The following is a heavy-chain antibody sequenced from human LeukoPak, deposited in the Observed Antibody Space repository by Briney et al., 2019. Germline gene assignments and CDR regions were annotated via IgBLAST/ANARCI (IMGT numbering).Heavy chain of an antibody. D-gene: IGHD6-13*01. CDR1: GASITSSGYY. Sequence: PSETLSLTCTVSGASITSSGYYWGWIRQPPGKGLEWIGTIYHSGSTYYNPSLKSRVTISVDTSKNQFSLKLSSVTAADTAVYYCARDCWAGYSPRNGFDPWGQGTLVTVSS. V-gene: IGHV4-39*07. CDR2: IYHSGST. J-gene: IGHJ5*02. CDR3: ARDCWAGYSPRNGFDP.